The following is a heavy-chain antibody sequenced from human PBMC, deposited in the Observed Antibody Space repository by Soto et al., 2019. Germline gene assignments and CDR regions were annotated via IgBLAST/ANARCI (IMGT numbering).Heavy chain of an antibody. CDR3: ARVVLTITRGAFDA. D-gene: IGHD3-9*01. J-gene: IGHJ3*01. V-gene: IGHV4-4*02. CDR2: ISHSGTS. CDR1: GGSISSSHW. Sequence: QVQLQESGPGLVKPSGTLSLTCAVSGGSISSSHWWPWVRQSPGKGLEYIGEISHSGTSNSNPSLKSRVTLSVDKSKSHFSLTLTSVTAADTAVYYCARVVLTITRGAFDAWGQGTLVIVSS.